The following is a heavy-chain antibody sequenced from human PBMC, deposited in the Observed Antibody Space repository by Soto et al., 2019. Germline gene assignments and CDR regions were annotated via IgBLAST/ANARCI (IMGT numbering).Heavy chain of an antibody. CDR3: ARQGRPGYCTGGNCYPTFDI. J-gene: IGHJ3*02. V-gene: IGHV4-39*01. D-gene: IGHD2-15*01. CDR2: GYYNGIT. CDR1: GSSMSSSAYY. Sequence: QMHLQQSGPGLVKPSETLSLTCTVAGSSMSSSAYYWGWIRQPPGKGLEWIGSGYYNGITDYKSSLESRVSISADTSKNQFSLRLTSLSAADTAIYFCARQGRPGYCTGGNCYPTFDIWGPGTMVTVSS.